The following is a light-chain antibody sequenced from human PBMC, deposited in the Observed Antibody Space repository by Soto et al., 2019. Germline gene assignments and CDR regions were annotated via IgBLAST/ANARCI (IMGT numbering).Light chain of an antibody. V-gene: IGKV3-15*01. J-gene: IGKJ1*01. CDR1: QSVSSN. CDR3: QQYGSSPRT. CDR2: DAS. Sequence: ILMTQSPATLSVSPGERATLSCRASQSVSSNLAWYQQKPGQAPRLLIYDASTRATGIPARFSGSGSGTDFTLTISRLEPEDFAVYYCQQYGSSPRTFGQGTKVDI.